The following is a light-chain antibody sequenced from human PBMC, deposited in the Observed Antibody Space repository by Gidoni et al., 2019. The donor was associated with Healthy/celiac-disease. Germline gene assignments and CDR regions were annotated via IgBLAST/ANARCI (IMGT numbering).Light chain of an antibody. CDR2: QDS. CDR1: KLGDKY. V-gene: IGLV3-1*01. J-gene: IGLJ2*01. Sequence: SYALTQPPSVSVSPGQTASITCSGDKLGDKYACWYQQKPGQSPVLVIYQDSKRPSGIPERFSSSNSGNTATLTISGTQAMDEADYYCQAWDSSTVVFGGGTKLTVL. CDR3: QAWDSSTVV.